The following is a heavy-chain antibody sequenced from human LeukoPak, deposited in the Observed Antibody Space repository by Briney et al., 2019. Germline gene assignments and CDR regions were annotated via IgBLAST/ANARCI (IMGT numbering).Heavy chain of an antibody. V-gene: IGHV3-20*04. Sequence: GGSLRLSCAASGFTFDEYTMSWVRQAPGKGLEWVSSINWNGTTTTYAGSVKGRFTISRDNAKNSLYLQMNSLRAEDTAVYYCARAAPGRNPNDYWGQGTLVTASS. CDR2: INWNGTTT. CDR3: ARAAPGRNPNDY. J-gene: IGHJ4*02. D-gene: IGHD6-6*01. CDR1: GFTFDEYT.